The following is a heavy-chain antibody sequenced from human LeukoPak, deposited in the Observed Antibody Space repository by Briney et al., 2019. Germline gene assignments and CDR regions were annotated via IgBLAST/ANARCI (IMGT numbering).Heavy chain of an antibody. V-gene: IGHV3-53*05. J-gene: IGHJ4*02. D-gene: IGHD2-15*01. CDR3: ARDQCSGGSCYEGAFDY. Sequence: QSGVSLRVSCAASGFTYRRNYVRGPPRAPGRGVVGVSVFYSGGSTYYAGSVKGRFAISRENSKNTLYLQMNSLRAEDPTVYYCARDQCSGGSCYEGAFDYWGQGTLVTVSS. CDR2: FYSGGST. CDR1: GFTYRRNY.